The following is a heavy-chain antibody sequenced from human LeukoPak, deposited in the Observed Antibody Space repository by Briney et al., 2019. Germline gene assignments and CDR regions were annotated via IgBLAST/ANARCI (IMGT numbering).Heavy chain of an antibody. CDR3: ARGRRDNWFDP. CDR2: INHSGST. CDR1: GGSISSSGYY. V-gene: IGHV4-39*07. J-gene: IGHJ5*02. Sequence: PSETLSLTCTVSGGSISSSGYYWGWIRQPPGKGLEWIGEINHSGSTNYNPSLKSRVTISVDTSKNQFSLKLSSVTAADTAVYYCARGRRDNWFDPWGQGTLVTVSS.